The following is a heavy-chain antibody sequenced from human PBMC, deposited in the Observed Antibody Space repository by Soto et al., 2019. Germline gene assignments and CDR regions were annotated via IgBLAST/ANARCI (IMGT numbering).Heavy chain of an antibody. CDR2: ISYDGSDE. CDR3: ARDLTIFGVVRRGESYYYYGMDV. Sequence: PGGSLRLSCAASGFTFRSFGMHWVRQAPGKGLEWVALISYDGSDEYYADSVKGRFTVSRDNSKNTLYLQMNSLRAEDTAVYYCARDLTIFGVVRRGESYYYYGMDVWGQGTTVTVS. V-gene: IGHV3-30*03. CDR1: GFTFRSFG. D-gene: IGHD3-3*01. J-gene: IGHJ6*02.